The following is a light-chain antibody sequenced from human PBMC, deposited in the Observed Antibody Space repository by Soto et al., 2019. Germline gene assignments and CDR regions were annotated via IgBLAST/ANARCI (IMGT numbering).Light chain of an antibody. CDR2: AAS. J-gene: IGKJ3*01. V-gene: IGKV3-20*01. CDR1: QSVSSTY. CDR3: QRYGSSPLVT. Sequence: EIVLTQSPGTLSLSPGERATLSCRASQSVSSTYLAWYQQKPGQAPRLLIYAASSRATGIPDRFSGSGSGTDFTLIISRLEPEDFAVYYCQRYGSSPLVTFGPGTKVDIK.